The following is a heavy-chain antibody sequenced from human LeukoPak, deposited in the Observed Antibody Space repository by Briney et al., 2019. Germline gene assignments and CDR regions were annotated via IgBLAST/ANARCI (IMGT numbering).Heavy chain of an antibody. CDR3: ARVRYSSGWTETYFDF. D-gene: IGHD6-19*01. V-gene: IGHV4-59*01. J-gene: IGHJ4*02. CDR1: GGSISNYY. Sequence: SETLSLTCSVSGGSISNYYWSWIRQTPGKGLEWIGYIYSTGITNYNPSLQSRVTMSVDTSKDQFSLRLSSVTAADTALYYCARVRYSSGWTETYFDFWGQGMLVTVSS. CDR2: IYSTGIT.